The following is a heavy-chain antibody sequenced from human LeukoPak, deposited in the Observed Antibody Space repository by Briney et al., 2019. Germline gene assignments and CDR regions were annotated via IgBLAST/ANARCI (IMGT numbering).Heavy chain of an antibody. V-gene: IGHV3-23*01. Sequence: GGSLRLSCKASGVTFKDSWMSWVRQAPGKGLGWVSAIISGGGRTYYADSVKGRLTISTDTSKNTLYMQMNSVRAKHTAVYYSAKGRYDGRGYYCWGRGTVVSVS. J-gene: IGHJ4*02. D-gene: IGHD3-22*01. CDR3: AKGRYDGRGYYC. CDR1: GVTFKDSW. CDR2: IISGGGRT.